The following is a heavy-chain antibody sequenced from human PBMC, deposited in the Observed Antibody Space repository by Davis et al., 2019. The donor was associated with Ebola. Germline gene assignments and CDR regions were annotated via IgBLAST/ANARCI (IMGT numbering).Heavy chain of an antibody. J-gene: IGHJ4*02. CDR2: IKQDGSEK. V-gene: IGHV3-7*01. D-gene: IGHD3-3*01. CDR3: ARLFGVIPVFDY. Sequence: GGSLRLSCAASGFTFSSYSMNWVRQAPGKGLEWVANIKQDGSEKYYVDSVEGRFTISRDNAKNSLYLQMNSLRAEDTAVYYCARLFGVIPVFDYWGQGTPVTVSS. CDR1: GFTFSSYS.